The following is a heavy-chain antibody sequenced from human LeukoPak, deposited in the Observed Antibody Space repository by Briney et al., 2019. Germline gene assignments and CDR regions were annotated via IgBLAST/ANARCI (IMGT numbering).Heavy chain of an antibody. D-gene: IGHD2-15*01. CDR3: ARDYEDIVVVVAATHEYNWFDP. CDR1: GYTFTSYG. Sequence: ASVKVSCKASGYTFTSYGISWVRQAPGQGLEGMGWISAYNGNTNYAQKLQGRVTMTTDTSTSTAYMELRSLRSDDTAVYYCARDYEDIVVVVAATHEYNWFDPWGQGTLVTVSS. CDR2: ISAYNGNT. V-gene: IGHV1-18*01. J-gene: IGHJ5*02.